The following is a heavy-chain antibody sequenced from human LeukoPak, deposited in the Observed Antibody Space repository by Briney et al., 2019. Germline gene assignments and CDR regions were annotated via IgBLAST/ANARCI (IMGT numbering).Heavy chain of an antibody. D-gene: IGHD4-17*01. CDR1: GGSISSYY. J-gene: IGHJ6*02. Sequence: SETLSLTCTVSGGSISSYYWSWIRQPPGKGLEWIGYIYYGGSTNYNPSLKSRVTISVDTSKNQFSLKLSSVTAADTAVYYCARVHGLYYYGMDVWGQGTTVTVSS. V-gene: IGHV4-59*01. CDR2: IYYGGST. CDR3: ARVHGLYYYGMDV.